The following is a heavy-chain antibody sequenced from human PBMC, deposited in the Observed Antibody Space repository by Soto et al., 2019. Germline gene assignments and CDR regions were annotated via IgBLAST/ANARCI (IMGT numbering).Heavy chain of an antibody. CDR3: APPIGFCGGGSCSPVAEYFQH. CDR1: GFTFSSYA. D-gene: IGHD2-15*01. V-gene: IGHV3-30-3*01. J-gene: IGHJ1*01. CDR2: ISYDGSNK. Sequence: PGGSLRLSCAASGFTFSSYAMHWVRQAPGKGLEWVAVISYDGSNKYYADSVKGRFTISRDNSKNTLYLQMNSLRAEDTAVYYCAPPIGFCGGGSCSPVAEYFQHGGQAPLVPVSP.